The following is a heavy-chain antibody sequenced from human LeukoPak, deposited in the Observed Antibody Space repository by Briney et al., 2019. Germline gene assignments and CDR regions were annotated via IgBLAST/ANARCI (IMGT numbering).Heavy chain of an antibody. CDR1: GGSISSSSYY. CDR3: ASSIVGAMDY. D-gene: IGHD1-26*01. J-gene: IGHJ4*02. V-gene: IGHV4-39*07. Sequence: SETLSLTCTVSGGSISSSSYYWGWIRQPPGKGLEWIGSIYYSGSTYYNPSLKSRVTISVDTSKNQFSLKLSSVTAADTAVYYCASSIVGAMDYWGQGTLVTVSS. CDR2: IYYSGST.